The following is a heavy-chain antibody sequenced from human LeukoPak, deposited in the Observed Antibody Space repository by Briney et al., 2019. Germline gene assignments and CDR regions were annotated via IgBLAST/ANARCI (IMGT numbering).Heavy chain of an antibody. CDR3: AKEGRKYYGSGSYYSAGATFDY. Sequence: PGGSLRLSCAASGFTVSSNYMSWARQAPGKGLEWVSAISGSGGSTYYADSVKGRFTISRDNSKNTLYLQMNSLRAEDTAVYYCAKEGRKYYGSGSYYSAGATFDYWGQGTLVTVSS. CDR1: GFTVSSNY. D-gene: IGHD3-10*01. V-gene: IGHV3-23*01. CDR2: ISGSGGST. J-gene: IGHJ4*02.